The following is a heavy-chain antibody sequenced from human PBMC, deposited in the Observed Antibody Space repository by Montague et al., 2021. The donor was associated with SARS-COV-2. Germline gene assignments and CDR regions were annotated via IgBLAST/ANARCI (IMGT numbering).Heavy chain of an antibody. J-gene: IGHJ4*02. Sequence: SLRLSCAASGFTFSAYAMNWVRQAPGRGLEWVAGISGGVGNTYYADSVKGRFTISRDNSKKALYLQLNTLRPEDTALYYCAKGMDRMVQGIIIWKNGDYFDYWGQGTLVAVSS. CDR1: GFTFSAYA. CDR3: AKGMDRMVQGIIIWKNGDYFDY. D-gene: IGHD3-10*01. CDR2: ISGGVGNT. V-gene: IGHV3-23*01.